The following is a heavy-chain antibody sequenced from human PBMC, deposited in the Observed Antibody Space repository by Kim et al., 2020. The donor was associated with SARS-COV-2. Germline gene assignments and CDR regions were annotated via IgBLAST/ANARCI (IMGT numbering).Heavy chain of an antibody. CDR2: IYYSGST. Sequence: SETLSLTCTVSGGSISSSSYYWGWIRQPPGKGLEWIGSIYYSGSTYYNPSLKSRVTISVDTSKNQFSRKLSSVTAADTAVYYCARRKGITMIGGGFLGYWGQGTLVTVSS. D-gene: IGHD3-22*01. CDR1: GGSISSSSYY. J-gene: IGHJ4*02. CDR3: ARRKGITMIGGGFLGY. V-gene: IGHV4-39*01.